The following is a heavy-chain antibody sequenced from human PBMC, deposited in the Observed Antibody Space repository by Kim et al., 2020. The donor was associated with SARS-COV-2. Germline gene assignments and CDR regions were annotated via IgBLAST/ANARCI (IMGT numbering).Heavy chain of an antibody. CDR2: ISGSGGST. CDR3: AKADGCSGGSCYSDFDY. V-gene: IGHV3-23*01. J-gene: IGHJ4*02. Sequence: GGSLRLSCAASGFTFSSYAMSWVRQAPGKGLEWVSAISGSGGSTYYADSVKGRFTISRDNSKNTLYLQMNSLRAEDTAVYYCAKADGCSGGSCYSDFDYWGQGTLVTVSS. D-gene: IGHD2-15*01. CDR1: GFTFSSYA.